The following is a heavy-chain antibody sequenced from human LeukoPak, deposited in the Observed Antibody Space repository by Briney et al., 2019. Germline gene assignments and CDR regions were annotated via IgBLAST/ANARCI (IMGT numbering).Heavy chain of an antibody. CDR2: ISSSSTYI. CDR1: GFTFSSYS. J-gene: IGHJ3*02. CDR3: ARDQWFDI. V-gene: IGHV3-21*01. D-gene: IGHD2-8*01. Sequence: GGSLRLSCAASGFTFSSYSINWVRQAPGKGLEWVSSISSSSTYIYHADSVKGRFTISRDNAKNSLYLQMNSLRAEDTAVYYCARDQWFDIWGQGTMVTVSS.